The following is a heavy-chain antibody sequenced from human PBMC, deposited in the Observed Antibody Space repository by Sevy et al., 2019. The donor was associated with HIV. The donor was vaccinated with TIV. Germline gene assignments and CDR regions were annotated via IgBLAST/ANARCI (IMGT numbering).Heavy chain of an antibody. Sequence: GGSLRLSCTASGFPFSSYDTNWVRQAPGQGLEWISSISSSSNFVYQADSVKDRFTISRDNAKNSLFLQMNSLTVEDTAVYYCARDRGVPRTRGSYQYGMDVWGQGTTVTVSS. CDR2: ISSSSNFV. CDR1: GFPFSSYD. D-gene: IGHD3-16*01. CDR3: ARDRGVPRTRGSYQYGMDV. J-gene: IGHJ6*02. V-gene: IGHV3-21*06.